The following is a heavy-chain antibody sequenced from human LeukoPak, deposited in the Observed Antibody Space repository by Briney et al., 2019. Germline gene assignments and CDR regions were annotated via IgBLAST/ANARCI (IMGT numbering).Heavy chain of an antibody. CDR1: GGTFSSYA. CDR2: IIPIFGTA. V-gene: IGHV1-69*13. CDR3: ARANYYYDSSGYPPGGY. Sequence: SVKASCKASGGTFSSYAISWVRQAPGQGLEWMGGIIPIFGTANYAQKFQGRVTITADESTSTAYMELSSLRSEDTAVYYCARANYYYDSSGYPPGGYWGQGTLVTVSS. D-gene: IGHD3-22*01. J-gene: IGHJ4*02.